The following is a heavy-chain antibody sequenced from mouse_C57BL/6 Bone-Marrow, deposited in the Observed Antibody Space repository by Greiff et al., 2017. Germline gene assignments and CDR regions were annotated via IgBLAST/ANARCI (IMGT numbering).Heavy chain of an antibody. CDR2: IDPNSGGT. Sequence: QVQLQQPGAELVKPGASVKLSCTASGYTFTSYWMHWVKQRPGRGLEWIGRIDPNSGGTKYNEKFKSKATLTVDKPSSTAYMQLSSLTSEDAAVYYCARREYGYKWYFDVWGTGTTVTVSS. CDR3: ARREYGYKWYFDV. V-gene: IGHV1-72*01. D-gene: IGHD2-2*01. CDR1: GYTFTSYW. J-gene: IGHJ1*03.